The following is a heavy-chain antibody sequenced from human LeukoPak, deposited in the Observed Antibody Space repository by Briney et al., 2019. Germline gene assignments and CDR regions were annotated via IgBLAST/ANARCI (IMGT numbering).Heavy chain of an antibody. J-gene: IGHJ4*02. Sequence: GSLRLSCAASGFTFSSYSMNWVRQAPGKGLEWVSYISSSSSTIYYADSVKGRFTISRDNAKNSLYLQMNSLRAEDTAVYYCARVHDDFWSGYYFGDYWGQGTLVTVSS. D-gene: IGHD3-3*01. CDR2: ISSSSSTI. CDR1: GFTFSSYS. V-gene: IGHV3-48*01. CDR3: ARVHDDFWSGYYFGDY.